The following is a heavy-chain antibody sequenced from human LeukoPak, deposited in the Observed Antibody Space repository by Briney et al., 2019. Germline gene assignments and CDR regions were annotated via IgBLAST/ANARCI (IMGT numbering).Heavy chain of an antibody. CDR3: ASLSLGHY. CDR1: GFTVSNNY. D-gene: IGHD6-6*01. CDR2: IYSGGST. Sequence: GRSLRLSCAASGFTVSNNYMSWVRQAPGKGLEWVSVIYSGGSTYYADSVKGRFTISRDTSKNTLSLQMNSLRAEDTAVYYCASLSLGHYWGQGTLVTVSS. J-gene: IGHJ4*02. V-gene: IGHV3-53*01.